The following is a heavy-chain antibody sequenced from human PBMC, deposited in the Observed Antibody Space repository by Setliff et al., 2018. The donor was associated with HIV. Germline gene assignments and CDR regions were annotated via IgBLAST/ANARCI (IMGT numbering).Heavy chain of an antibody. Sequence: SETLSLTCAVSGYSISGGYYWGWIRQPPGEGLEWIASFYHSGNTYYNPSFISRVTMSVDTCKNQFSLRLSSVTAADTAVYYCARHHISGWYSFDYWGQGTLVTVSS. CDR1: GYSISGGYY. CDR2: FYHSGNT. D-gene: IGHD6-19*01. V-gene: IGHV4-38-2*01. CDR3: ARHHISGWYSFDY. J-gene: IGHJ4*02.